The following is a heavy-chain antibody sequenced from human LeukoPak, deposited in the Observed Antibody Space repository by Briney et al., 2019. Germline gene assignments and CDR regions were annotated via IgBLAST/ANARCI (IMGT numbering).Heavy chain of an antibody. CDR1: GASISSGGYF. CDR3: ASPRARGGSYPFDY. V-gene: IGHV4-61*02. D-gene: IGHD1-26*01. J-gene: IGHJ4*02. CDR2: IETSGST. Sequence: SETLSLTCTVPGASISSGGYFWSWMRQPAGQGVEWIGRIETSGSTNSNPSIQSRVTISDDTSKNQFSLRLRCVTVADTAVYYCASPRARGGSYPFDYWGQGTLVTVSS.